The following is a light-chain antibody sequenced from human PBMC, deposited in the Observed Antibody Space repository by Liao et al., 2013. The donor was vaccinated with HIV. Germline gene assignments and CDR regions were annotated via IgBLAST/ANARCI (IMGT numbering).Light chain of an antibody. CDR1: ELGAKY. J-gene: IGLJ2*01. CDR3: QAWDSSTRGHVV. Sequence: SYELTQPPSVSVSPGQTASITCSGDELGAKYAYWYQQKPGQSPVLVIYQDNKRPSGIPERFSGSNSGNTATLTISGTQAVDEADYYCQAWDSSTRGHVVFGGGTKLTVL. CDR2: QDN. V-gene: IGLV3-1*01.